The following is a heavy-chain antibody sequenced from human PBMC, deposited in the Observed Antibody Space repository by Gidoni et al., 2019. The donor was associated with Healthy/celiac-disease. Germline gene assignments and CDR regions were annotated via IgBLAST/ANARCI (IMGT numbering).Heavy chain of an antibody. Sequence: QVQLQASRPGLVKPSQTLSLTCTVSGDSITSGGYYWSWIRQHPGKGLEWIGYLYYSGSTYYNPSLKSRVTIAVDTSKNQFSLKLSSVTAADTAVYDWARVLGGYSPDAFDIWGQGTMVTVSS. J-gene: IGHJ3*02. CDR2: LYYSGST. D-gene: IGHD5-12*01. V-gene: IGHV4-31*03. CDR1: GDSITSGGYY. CDR3: ARVLGGYSPDAFDI.